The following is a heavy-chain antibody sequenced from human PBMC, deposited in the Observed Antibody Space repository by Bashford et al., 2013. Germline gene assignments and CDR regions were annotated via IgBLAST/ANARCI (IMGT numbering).Heavy chain of an antibody. CDR2: IYYSGST. CDR1: GGSISSYY. D-gene: IGHD5-12*01. J-gene: IGHJ5*02. V-gene: IGHV4-59*01. Sequence: SETLSLTCTVSGGSISSYYWSWIRQPPGKGLEWIGYIYYSGSTNYNPSLKSRVTISVDTSKNQFSLKLSSVTAADTAVYYCARIYSGYGNYWFDPWGQGTRGHRLL. CDR3: ARIYSGYGNYWFDP.